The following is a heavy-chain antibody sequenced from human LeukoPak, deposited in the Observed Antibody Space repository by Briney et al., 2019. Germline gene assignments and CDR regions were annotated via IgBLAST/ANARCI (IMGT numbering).Heavy chain of an antibody. V-gene: IGHV1-58*02. CDR1: GFTFTSSA. D-gene: IGHD2-15*01. CDR3: AADPGANHSGSGGSAPTAEDGY. CDR2: IVVGSGNT. Sequence: SVKVSCKASGFTFTSSAMQWVRQARGQRLEWIGWIVVGSGNTNYAQKFQGRVTITRDMSTSTAYMELSSLRSEDTAVYYCAADPGANHSGSGGSAPTAEDGYWGQGTLVTVSS. J-gene: IGHJ4*02.